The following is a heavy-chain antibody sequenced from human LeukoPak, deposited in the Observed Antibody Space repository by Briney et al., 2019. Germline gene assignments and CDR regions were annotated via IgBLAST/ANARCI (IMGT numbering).Heavy chain of an antibody. CDR2: IHNSGRT. D-gene: IGHD1-14*01. Sequence: SETLSLTCSVSGGSVSSYYWSWIRQSPGKGLEWIGYIHNSGRTNYNPSLKSRVTGSVDTSKNQVSLRLSSVTAADTAVYYCARHGTISSESYFDYWGQGALVTVSS. V-gene: IGHV4-59*08. CDR1: GGSVSSYY. J-gene: IGHJ4*02. CDR3: ARHGTISSESYFDY.